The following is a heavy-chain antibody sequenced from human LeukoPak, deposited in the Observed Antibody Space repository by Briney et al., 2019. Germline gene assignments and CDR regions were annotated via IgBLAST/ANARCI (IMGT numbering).Heavy chain of an antibody. CDR3: ARREDFWYFDL. J-gene: IGHJ2*01. CDR2: IYYTGST. Sequence: SETLSLTCTISGGSISTYYWSWIRQPPGKGLEWIGYIYYTGSTNYNPSLKSRVTFSVDTSKNHFSLKLISVTAADTAVYYCARREDFWYFDLWGRGTLVTVSS. V-gene: IGHV4-59*08. CDR1: GGSISTYY.